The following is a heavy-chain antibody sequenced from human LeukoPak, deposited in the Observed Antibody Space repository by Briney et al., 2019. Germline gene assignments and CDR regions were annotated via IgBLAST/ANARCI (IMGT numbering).Heavy chain of an antibody. CDR2: ILPGGGDT. D-gene: IGHD6-13*01. V-gene: IGHV3-23*01. Sequence: GGSLRLSCAASGFTSSSYAMTWGRQAPGKGLEWVSTILPGGGDTYYADSVKGRFTISRDTSKNTLFLQMNTLRVEDTAVYYCAKAWPAAGTFDSWGQGSLVTVSS. CDR1: GFTSSSYA. J-gene: IGHJ4*02. CDR3: AKAWPAAGTFDS.